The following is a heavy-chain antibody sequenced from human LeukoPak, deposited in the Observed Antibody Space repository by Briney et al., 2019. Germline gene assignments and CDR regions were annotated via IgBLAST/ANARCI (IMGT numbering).Heavy chain of an antibody. CDR3: ARGVVPELY. V-gene: IGHV3-30*03. Sequence: GGSLRLSCAASGFTFSTFRMYWVRQAPGKGLEWVALISDDGTNKYYADSVKGRFTISRDNAKNSLYLQMNSLRAEGTAVYYCARGVVPELYWGQGTLVTVSS. D-gene: IGHD2-2*01. J-gene: IGHJ4*02. CDR2: ISDDGTNK. CDR1: GFTFSTFR.